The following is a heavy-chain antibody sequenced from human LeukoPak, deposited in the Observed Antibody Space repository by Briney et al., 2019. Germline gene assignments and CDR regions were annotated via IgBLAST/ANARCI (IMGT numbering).Heavy chain of an antibody. D-gene: IGHD6-13*01. J-gene: IGHJ6*03. CDR2: INSDGSST. V-gene: IGHV3-74*01. Sequence: GSLRLSCAASGFPFSSYWMHWVRQAPGKGLVWVLRINSDGSSTSYADYVKGRFTISRDNAKNTLYLQMNSLRAEDTAVYYCARVGRGSSSLYYYYYYYMDVWGKGTTVTISS. CDR1: GFPFSSYW. CDR3: ARVGRGSSSLYYYYYYYMDV.